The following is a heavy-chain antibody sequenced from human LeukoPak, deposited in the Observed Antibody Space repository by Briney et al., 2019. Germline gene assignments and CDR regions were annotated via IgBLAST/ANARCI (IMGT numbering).Heavy chain of an antibody. J-gene: IGHJ4*02. CDR1: GYTFPCYR. V-gene: IGHV5-10-1*01. D-gene: IGHD3-10*01. Sequence: GESLKISCKASGYTFPCYRNSRVRHTPGKGLEWMARIDPRDSFTRYGPSFQGHVTISSDKSINTAYLHWSSLKASDTATYYCVRHYASGQDYWGQGTLVTVSS. CDR2: IDPRDSFT. CDR3: VRHYASGQDY.